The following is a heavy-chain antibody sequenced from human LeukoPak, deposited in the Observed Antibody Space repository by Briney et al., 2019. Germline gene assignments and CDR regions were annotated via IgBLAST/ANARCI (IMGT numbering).Heavy chain of an antibody. Sequence: SETLSLTCTVSGGSISSYYWSWIRQPPGKGLEWIGYIYYSGSTNYNPSLKSRVTISVDTSKNQFSLKLSSVTAADTAVYYCARISTGEYYFDYWGQGTLVTVSS. CDR3: ARISTGEYYFDY. J-gene: IGHJ4*02. CDR2: IYYSGST. CDR1: GGSISSYY. V-gene: IGHV4-59*01. D-gene: IGHD3-16*01.